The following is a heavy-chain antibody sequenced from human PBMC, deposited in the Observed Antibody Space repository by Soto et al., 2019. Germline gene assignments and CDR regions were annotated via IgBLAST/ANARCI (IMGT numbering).Heavy chain of an antibody. CDR3: AKDLNYIQTGPPTLGH. J-gene: IGHJ4*02. D-gene: IGHD1-1*01. Sequence: GGSLRLSCAASGFTFDDYAMHWVRQAPGKGLEWVSGISWNSGSIGYADSVKGRFTISRDNAKNSLYLQMNSLRAEDTALYYCAKDLNYIQTGPPTLGHWGQGTLVTVSS. CDR1: GFTFDDYA. CDR2: ISWNSGSI. V-gene: IGHV3-9*01.